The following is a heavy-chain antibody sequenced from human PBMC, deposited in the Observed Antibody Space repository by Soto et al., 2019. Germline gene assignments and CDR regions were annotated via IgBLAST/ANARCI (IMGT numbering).Heavy chain of an antibody. CDR3: ARDGGYGNPFDY. D-gene: IGHD5-12*01. Sequence: EVQLVQSGGGLVQPGGSLRLSCAASGFTFSSYWMHWVRQAPGKGLVVVSRITSDGTNTAYADSVKGRFTISRDNAKNMVYLQTNSLRAEDTAVYYCARDGGYGNPFDYWGQGTLVTVSS. CDR1: GFTFSSYW. V-gene: IGHV3-74*01. CDR2: ITSDGTNT. J-gene: IGHJ4*02.